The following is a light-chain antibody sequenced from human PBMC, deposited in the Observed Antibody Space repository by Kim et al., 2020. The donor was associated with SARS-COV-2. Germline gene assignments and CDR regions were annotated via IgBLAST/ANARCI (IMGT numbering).Light chain of an antibody. CDR2: AAS. CDR3: QQSYSTPYT. CDR1: QSIHDY. Sequence: SASVGDRVTITCRASQSIHDYLNWYQQKPGEAPKLLIYAASVLQSVVPSRFSGSGSGTDFTLTISSLQPEDFATYYCQQSYSTPYTFGQGTKLEIK. V-gene: IGKV1-39*01. J-gene: IGKJ2*01.